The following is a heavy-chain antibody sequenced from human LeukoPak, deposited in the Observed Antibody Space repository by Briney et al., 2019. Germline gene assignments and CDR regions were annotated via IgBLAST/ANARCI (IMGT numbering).Heavy chain of an antibody. V-gene: IGHV3-7*01. CDR2: IKQDGSEK. D-gene: IGHD3-3*02. CDR3: ARDFDVLGI. Sequence: PGGSLRLSCGASGFTFSSYWMSWVRQAPGKGLEWVANIKQDGSEKYYVDSVKGRFTISRDNAKNSLYLQMNSLRAEDTAVYYCARDFDVLGIWGQGTMVTVSS. CDR1: GFTFSSYW. J-gene: IGHJ3*02.